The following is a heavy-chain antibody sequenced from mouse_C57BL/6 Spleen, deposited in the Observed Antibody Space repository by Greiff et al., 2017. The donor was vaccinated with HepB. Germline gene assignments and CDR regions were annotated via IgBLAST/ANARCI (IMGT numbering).Heavy chain of an antibody. V-gene: IGHV1-52*01. CDR2: IDPSDSET. J-gene: IGHJ2*01. CDR1: GYTFTSYW. Sequence: QVQLQQPGAELVRPGSSVKLSCKASGYTFTSYWMHWVKQRPIQGLEWIGNIDPSDSETHYNQKFKDKATLTVDKSSSTAYMQLSSLTSEDSAVCYCARMDSRYYFDYWGQGTTLTVSS. CDR3: ARMDSRYYFDY. D-gene: IGHD3-3*01.